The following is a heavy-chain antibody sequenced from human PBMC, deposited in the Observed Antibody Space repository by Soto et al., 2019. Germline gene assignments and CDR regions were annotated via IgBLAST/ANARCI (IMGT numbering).Heavy chain of an antibody. CDR2: IDPNSGDT. D-gene: IGHD2-15*01. J-gene: IGHJ6*02. V-gene: IGHV1-2*02. CDR3: ARDFVGVVMDYGMDV. CDR1: GYSFAGYY. Sequence: ASVKVSCKTSGYSFAGYYVQWVRQAPGQGLEWMGWIDPNSGDTKYAQKFRGRVTMTRDTLISTAYMELTRLTSDDTAVYYCARDFVGVVMDYGMDVWGQGTTVTVSS.